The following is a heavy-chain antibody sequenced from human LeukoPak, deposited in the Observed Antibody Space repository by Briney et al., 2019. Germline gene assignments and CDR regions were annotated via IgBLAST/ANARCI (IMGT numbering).Heavy chain of an antibody. CDR2: INPSGGST. V-gene: IGHV1-46*01. Sequence: GASVKVSCKASGYTFTSYYMHWVRQAPGQGLEWMGIINPSGGSTGYAQKFQGRVTMTRDTSTSTVYMELSSLRSEDTAVYYCARDHYSSSSWPYGMDVWGQGTTVTVSS. CDR1: GYTFTSYY. CDR3: ARDHYSSSSWPYGMDV. D-gene: IGHD6-6*01. J-gene: IGHJ6*02.